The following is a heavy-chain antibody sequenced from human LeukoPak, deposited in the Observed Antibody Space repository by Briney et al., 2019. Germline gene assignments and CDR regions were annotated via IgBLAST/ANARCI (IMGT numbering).Heavy chain of an antibody. CDR3: ARDAQIAAAGAYKHWFDP. V-gene: IGHV1-69*13. J-gene: IGHJ5*02. CDR1: GGTFSSYA. Sequence: GASVKVSCKASGGTFSSYAISWVRQAPGQGLEWMGGIIPIFGTANYAQKFQGRVTITADESTSTAYMELSSLRSEDTAVYYCARDAQIAAAGAYKHWFDPWGQGTLVTVSS. D-gene: IGHD6-13*01. CDR2: IIPIFGTA.